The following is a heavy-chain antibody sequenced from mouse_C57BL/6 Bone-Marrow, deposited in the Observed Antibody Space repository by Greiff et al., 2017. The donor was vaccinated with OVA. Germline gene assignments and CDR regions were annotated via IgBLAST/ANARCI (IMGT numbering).Heavy chain of an antibody. V-gene: IGHV5-6*01. Sequence: EVHLVEPGGDLVKPGGSLKLSCAASGFTFSSYGMSWVRQTPDKRLEWVATISSGGSYTYYPDSVKGRFTISRDNAKNTLYLQMSSLKSEDTAMYYCARHGYAWFAYWGQGTLVTVSA. CDR2: ISSGGSYT. D-gene: IGHD1-2*01. CDR1: GFTFSSYG. J-gene: IGHJ3*01. CDR3: ARHGYAWFAY.